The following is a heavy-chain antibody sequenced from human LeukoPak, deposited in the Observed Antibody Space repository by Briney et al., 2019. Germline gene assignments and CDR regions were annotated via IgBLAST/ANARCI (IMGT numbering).Heavy chain of an antibody. V-gene: IGHV3-23*01. CDR2: ISISGSKT. CDR3: VRGRGSYGWFDP. Sequence: GGSLRLSCAASEFDFSSHAMTWVRQAPGKGLEWVSAISISGSKTYYADSVKGRFTISRDNSKNTVDLQMNSLRGEDTAVYYCVRGRGSYGWFDPWGQGTLVTVSS. D-gene: IGHD3-10*01. CDR1: EFDFSSHA. J-gene: IGHJ5*02.